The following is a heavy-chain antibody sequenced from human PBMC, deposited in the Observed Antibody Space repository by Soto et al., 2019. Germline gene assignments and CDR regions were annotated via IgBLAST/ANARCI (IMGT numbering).Heavy chain of an antibody. V-gene: IGHV3-23*01. CDR2: LSDRGDTT. CDR3: AKDARRTDGWYYFDY. J-gene: IGHJ4*02. D-gene: IGHD6-19*01. Sequence: GGSLRLSCSASGFTFSYYAMGWVRQAPGKGLEWVSVLSDRGDTTYYADSVKGRFTISRDNPNNALFLQMSSLRDEDTAIYYCAKDARRTDGWYYFDYWGQGALVTVSS. CDR1: GFTFSYYA.